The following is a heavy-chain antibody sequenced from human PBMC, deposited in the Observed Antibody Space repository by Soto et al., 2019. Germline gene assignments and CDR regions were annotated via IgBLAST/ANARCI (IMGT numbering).Heavy chain of an antibody. CDR2: LSGDGKAT. CDR1: GLTVGSSA. D-gene: IGHD3-3*01. Sequence: VRLLESGGGLVQPGGSLRLSCAASGLTVGSSAMTWVRQAQGKGLEWISSLSGDGKATYYADSVKGRFTISRDISKNTLFLQMDSLRVEDTAIYFCARITRSWGQGTRVTVSS. CDR3: ARITRS. V-gene: IGHV3-23*01. J-gene: IGHJ5*02.